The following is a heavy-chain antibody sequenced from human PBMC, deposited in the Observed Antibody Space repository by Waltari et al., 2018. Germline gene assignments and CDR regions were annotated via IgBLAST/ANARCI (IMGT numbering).Heavy chain of an antibody. CDR2: ISGSGGST. D-gene: IGHD1-26*01. J-gene: IGHJ5*02. CDR3: AKASEVETYSDSSAWFDP. V-gene: IGHV3-23*01. CDR1: GFTFSSYA. Sequence: EVQLLESGGGLVQPGGSLRLSCAASGFTFSSYAMSWVRQAPGKGLEWVSAISGSGGSTYYADSVKGRFTISRDNSKNTLYLQMNSLRAEGTAVYYCAKASEVETYSDSSAWFDPWGQGTLVTVSS.